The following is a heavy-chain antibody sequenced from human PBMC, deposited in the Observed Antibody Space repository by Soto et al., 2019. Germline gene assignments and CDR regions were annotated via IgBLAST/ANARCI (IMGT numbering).Heavy chain of an antibody. CDR3: ARADSYYGSGQSGY. D-gene: IGHD3-10*01. J-gene: IGHJ4*02. CDR2: MDPNSGNT. V-gene: IGHV1-8*01. CDR1: GYTFTSYD. Sequence: ASVKVSCKASGYTFTSYDINWVRQATGQGLEWMGWMDPNSGNTGYAQKFQGRVTMTRNTSISTAYMELSSLRSEDTAVYYCARADSYYGSGQSGYWGQGTLVTVSS.